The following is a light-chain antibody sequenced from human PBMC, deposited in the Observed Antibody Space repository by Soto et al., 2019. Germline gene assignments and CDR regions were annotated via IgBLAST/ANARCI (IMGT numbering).Light chain of an antibody. J-gene: IGLJ1*01. CDR3: SSYTSSMTNV. CDR2: DVG. CDR1: SSDVGGYNS. Sequence: QFVLTQPASVSGSPGQSITISCTGTSSDVGGYNSVSWYQHHPGKAPKVILYDVGDRPSGVSYRFSGSKSGNTASLTISGLQAADEADYFCSSYTSSMTNVFGSGTKLTVL. V-gene: IGLV2-14*03.